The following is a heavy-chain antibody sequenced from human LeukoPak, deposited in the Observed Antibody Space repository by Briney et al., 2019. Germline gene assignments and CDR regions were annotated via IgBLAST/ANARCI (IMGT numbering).Heavy chain of an antibody. Sequence: GRSLRLSCAASGFTFSSYGMQWFRQAPDKGLEWVAAISNDGSNKYYADSVKGRFTISRDNSKNTLYLQMNSLRAEDTAVYHCAKVDIVATIDAGRLVDYWGQGTLVTVSS. D-gene: IGHD5-12*01. CDR1: GFTFSSYG. J-gene: IGHJ4*02. CDR3: AKVDIVATIDAGRLVDY. V-gene: IGHV3-30*18. CDR2: ISNDGSNK.